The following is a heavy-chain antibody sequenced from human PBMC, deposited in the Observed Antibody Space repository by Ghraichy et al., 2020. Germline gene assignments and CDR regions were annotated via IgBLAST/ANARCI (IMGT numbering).Heavy chain of an antibody. CDR1: GFTFNYYG. CDR2: IWYDGRSK. CDR3: VRDLEVAAIRGYRGMDV. Sequence: GGSLRLSCAASGFTFNYYGMHWVRQAPGKGLEWVAFIWYDGRSKYYADSVKGRFAISRDNSRNTLYLQMDSLRAEDTAVYYCVRDLEVAAIRGYRGMDVWGQGTTVTVSS. D-gene: IGHD2-2*02. V-gene: IGHV3-33*01. J-gene: IGHJ6*02.